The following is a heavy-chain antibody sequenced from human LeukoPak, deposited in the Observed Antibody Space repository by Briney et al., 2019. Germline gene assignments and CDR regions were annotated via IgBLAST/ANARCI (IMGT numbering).Heavy chain of an antibody. V-gene: IGHV3-15*01. J-gene: IGHJ4*02. CDR3: TTLDTIFGVVRDY. CDR1: GFTFSNAW. D-gene: IGHD3-3*01. CDR2: IKSKTDGGTT. Sequence: PGGSLRLSCAASGFTFSNAWMSWVRQAPGKGLEWVGRIKSKTDGGTTDYAAPVKGRFTISRDDSKNTLYLQMNSLKTEDTAVYYCTTLDTIFGVVRDYWGQGTLVTVSS.